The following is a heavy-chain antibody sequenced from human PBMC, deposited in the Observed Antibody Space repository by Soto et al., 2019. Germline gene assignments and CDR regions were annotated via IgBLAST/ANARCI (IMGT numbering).Heavy chain of an antibody. CDR3: AVYYYDSSGYFTPGYFDP. D-gene: IGHD3-22*01. CDR1: GGSISSYY. CDR2: IYYSGST. V-gene: IGHV4-59*01. J-gene: IGHJ5*02. Sequence: SETLSLTCTVSGGSISSYYWSWIRQPPGKGLEWIGYIYYSGSTNYNPSLKSRVTISVDTSKNQFSLKLSSVTAADTAVYYCAVYYYDSSGYFTPGYFDPWGQGTLVTVSS.